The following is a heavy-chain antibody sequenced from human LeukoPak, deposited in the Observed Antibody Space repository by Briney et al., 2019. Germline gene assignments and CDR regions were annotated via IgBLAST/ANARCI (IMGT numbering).Heavy chain of an antibody. Sequence: ASVKVSCKASGYTFTGYYMHWVRQAPGQGLEWMGWINPNSGGTNYAQKFQGRVTMTRDTSISTAYMELSRLRSDDTAVYYCARETPLVVVTAIPYYYYYMDVWGKGTTVTISS. CDR1: GYTFTGYY. V-gene: IGHV1-2*02. CDR3: ARETPLVVVTAIPYYYYYMDV. CDR2: INPNSGGT. J-gene: IGHJ6*03. D-gene: IGHD2-21*02.